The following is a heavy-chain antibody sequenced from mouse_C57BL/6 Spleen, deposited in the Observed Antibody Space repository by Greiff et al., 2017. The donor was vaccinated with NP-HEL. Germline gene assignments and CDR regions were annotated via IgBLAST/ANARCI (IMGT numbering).Heavy chain of an antibody. Sequence: QVQLQQSGPELVKPGASVKISCKASGYSFTSYYIHWVKQRPGQGLEWIGWIYPGSGNTKYNEKFKGKATLTADTSSSTAYMQRSSLTAEDSAVYYGARGGTGPWFAYWGKGTLVTVAA. CDR2: IYPGSGNT. V-gene: IGHV1-66*01. D-gene: IGHD4-1*01. CDR3: ARGGTGPWFAY. CDR1: GYSFTSYY. J-gene: IGHJ3*01.